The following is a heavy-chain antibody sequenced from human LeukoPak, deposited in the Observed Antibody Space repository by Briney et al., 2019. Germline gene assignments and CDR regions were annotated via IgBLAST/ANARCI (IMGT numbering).Heavy chain of an antibody. Sequence: GGSLRLSCAASGFTFSSYAMSWVRQAPGKGLEWVSAISGSGGCTYYADSVKGRFTISRDNSKNTLYLQMNSLRAEDTAVYYCATRREYSSSRGYWGQGTLVTVSS. J-gene: IGHJ4*02. CDR1: GFTFSSYA. CDR2: ISGSGGCT. D-gene: IGHD6-6*01. V-gene: IGHV3-23*01. CDR3: ATRREYSSSRGY.